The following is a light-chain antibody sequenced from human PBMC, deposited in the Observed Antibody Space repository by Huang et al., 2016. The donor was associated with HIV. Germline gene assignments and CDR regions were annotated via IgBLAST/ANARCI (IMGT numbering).Light chain of an antibody. J-gene: IGKJ5*01. Sequence: DVVMTQSPPSLSVTLGQPATVSCRSTQSLEQSDGNSYLNWFHQRPGQSPRRLMYKVSHRDYGVPDRFFGSGSGSDFTLTISRVGAEDVGFYHCMQGPQWPPVPFGQETRQEIK. CDR2: KVS. CDR3: MQGPQWPPVP. CDR1: QSLEQSDGNSY. V-gene: IGKV2-30*02.